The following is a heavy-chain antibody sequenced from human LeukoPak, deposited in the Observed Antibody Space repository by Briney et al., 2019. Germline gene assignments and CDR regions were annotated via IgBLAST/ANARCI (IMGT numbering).Heavy chain of an antibody. CDR3: ARTPDIVVVVADCFDP. D-gene: IGHD2-15*01. V-gene: IGHV3-48*01. CDR2: ISSSSSTI. CDR1: GFTFSSYS. J-gene: IGHJ5*02. Sequence: GGSLRLSCAASGFTFSSYSMNWVRQAPGKGLEWVSYISSSSSTIYYADSVKGRFTISRDNAKNSLYLQMNSLRAEDTAVYYCARTPDIVVVVADCFDPWGQGTLVTVSS.